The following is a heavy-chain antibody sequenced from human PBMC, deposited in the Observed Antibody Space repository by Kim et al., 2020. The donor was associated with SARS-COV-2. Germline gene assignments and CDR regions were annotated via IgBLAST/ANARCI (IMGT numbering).Heavy chain of an antibody. CDR1: GFTFSSYA. CDR2: IWYDGSNK. V-gene: IGHV3-33*06. Sequence: GGSLRLSCAASGFTFSSYAMHWVRQAPGKGLEWVAVIWYDGSNKYYADSVKGRFTISRDNSKNTLYLQMNSLRAEDTAVYYCAKSLHITYSSSSGPPDGSPFDPWGQGTLVTVSS. J-gene: IGHJ5*02. D-gene: IGHD6-6*01. CDR3: AKSLHITYSSSSGPPDGSPFDP.